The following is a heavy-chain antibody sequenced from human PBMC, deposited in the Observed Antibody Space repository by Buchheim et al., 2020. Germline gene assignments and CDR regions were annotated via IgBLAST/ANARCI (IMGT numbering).Heavy chain of an antibody. V-gene: IGHV3-7*01. D-gene: IGHD3-10*01. Sequence: EVQLVESGGGLVQPGGSLRLSCAASGFTFSKFWMSWVRQAPGKGLEWVANIKYDESEKYYMDSARGRFTISRANAKTLLYLQMNSLWAEDTAVYYCARSRRDEGPPPYLDYWGQGTL. CDR1: GFTFSKFW. CDR3: ARSRRDEGPPPYLDY. CDR2: IKYDESEK. J-gene: IGHJ4*02.